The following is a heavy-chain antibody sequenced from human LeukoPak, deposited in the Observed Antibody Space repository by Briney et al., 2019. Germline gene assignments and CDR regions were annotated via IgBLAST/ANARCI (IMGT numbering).Heavy chain of an antibody. D-gene: IGHD1-26*01. J-gene: IGHJ4*02. CDR1: GFTVSSNS. CDR2: IYSDNT. CDR3: AKAISVGATTDAAD. Sequence: GGSLRLSCTVSGFTVSSNSMSWVRQAPGKGLEWVSFIYSDNTHYSDSVKGRFTIPRDNSKNTLYLQMNSLRAEDTAVYYCAKAISVGATTDAADWGQGTLVTVSS. V-gene: IGHV3-53*01.